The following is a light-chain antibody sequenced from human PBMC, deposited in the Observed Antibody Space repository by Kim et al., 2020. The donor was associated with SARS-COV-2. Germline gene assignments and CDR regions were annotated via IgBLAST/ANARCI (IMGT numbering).Light chain of an antibody. CDR2: GAF. V-gene: IGKV3-15*01. Sequence: VAPGERATLSCRASQSVGKSLAWYQQIRGRAPRLLMYGAFTRATGVPARFSGSGSGTDFTLNISSLQSEDFAVYFCQQYSKWPYTFGKGTKLEI. CDR1: QSVGKS. CDR3: QQYSKWPYT. J-gene: IGKJ2*01.